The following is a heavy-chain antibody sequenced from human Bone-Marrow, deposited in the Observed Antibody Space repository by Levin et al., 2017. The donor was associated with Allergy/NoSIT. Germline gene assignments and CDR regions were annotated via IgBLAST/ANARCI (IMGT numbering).Heavy chain of an antibody. D-gene: IGHD4-17*01. J-gene: IGHJ4*02. V-gene: IGHV3-53*01. CDR2: MYSGGRT. CDR3: ARSQQATVTAPDF. CDR1: GFTVSSNS. Sequence: PGGSLRLSCAASGFTVSSNSMSWVRQTPGKGLEWLSVMYSGGRTYYADSVKGRFTISRDNSKNTVHLQMNGLRAEDTAVYYCARSQQATVTAPDFWGQGTLVTVSS.